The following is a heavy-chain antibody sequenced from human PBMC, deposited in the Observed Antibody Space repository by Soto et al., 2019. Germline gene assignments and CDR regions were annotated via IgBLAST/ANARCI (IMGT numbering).Heavy chain of an antibody. D-gene: IGHD2-15*01. CDR2: MNPNSGNT. V-gene: IGHV1-8*01. Sequence: ASVKVSYKASGYTFTSYDINWVRQATGQGLEWMGWMNPNSGNTGYAQKFQGRVTMTRNTSISTAYMELSSLRSEDTAVYYCATEARVVVVVAATPFYSYWGQGTLVTVSS. CDR1: GYTFTSYD. J-gene: IGHJ4*02. CDR3: ATEARVVVVVAATPFYSY.